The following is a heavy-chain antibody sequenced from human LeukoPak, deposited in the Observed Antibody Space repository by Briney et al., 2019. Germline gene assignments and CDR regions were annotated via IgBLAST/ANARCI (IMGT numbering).Heavy chain of an antibody. CDR2: IIPIFGTA. D-gene: IGHD3-3*01. V-gene: IGHV1-69*06. Sequence: SVKVSCKASGYTFTGYYMHWVRQAPGQGLEWMGGIIPIFGTANYAQKFQGRVTINADKSTSTAYMELSSLRSEDTAVYYCAREGTYYDFWSGYRDDKNNWFDPWGQGTLVTVSS. CDR1: GYTFTGYY. CDR3: AREGTYYDFWSGYRDDKNNWFDP. J-gene: IGHJ5*02.